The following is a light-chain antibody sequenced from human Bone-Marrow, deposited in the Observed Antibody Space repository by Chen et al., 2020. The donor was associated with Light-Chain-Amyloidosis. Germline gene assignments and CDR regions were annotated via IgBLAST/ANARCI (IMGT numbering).Light chain of an antibody. Sequence: NFMLTQPHSVSESPGTTVIISCTRSSGSIATNYVQRYQQRPGSSPTTVIYEDDQRPSGVPDRFSGSTDRSSNSASLTISGLKTEDEADYYCQSYQGSSQGVFGGETKLTVL. V-gene: IGLV6-57*01. J-gene: IGLJ3*02. CDR1: SGSIATNY. CDR2: EDD. CDR3: QSYQGSSQGV.